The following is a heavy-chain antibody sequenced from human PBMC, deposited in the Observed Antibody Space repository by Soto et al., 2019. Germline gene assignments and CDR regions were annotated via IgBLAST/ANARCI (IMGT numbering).Heavy chain of an antibody. CDR1: GFTFRSYW. D-gene: IGHD2-21*01. Sequence: GRSLRLSCAASGFTFRSYWMGWVRQVPGKGLEWVANIKQDGSEKNYVDSVKGRFTISRDNAKNSLYLQMNSLRGEDTAVYYCASFSDRSEPASILYWGQGTLVTVSS. CDR3: ASFSDRSEPASILY. J-gene: IGHJ4*02. V-gene: IGHV3-7*05. CDR2: IKQDGSEK.